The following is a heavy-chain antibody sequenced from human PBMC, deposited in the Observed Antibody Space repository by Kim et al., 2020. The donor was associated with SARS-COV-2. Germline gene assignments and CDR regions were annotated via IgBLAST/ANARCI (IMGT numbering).Heavy chain of an antibody. D-gene: IGHD3-10*01. Sequence: GGSLRLSCAASGFTSNIYAMHWVRQVPGKGLEWVAGFHLDSISTDYADSVKGRFTIFRDNAKNSLYLQMNSLRVDDTALYYCARDTSTGGADVWGQGTTGTVSS. CDR3: ARDTSTGGADV. V-gene: IGHV3-9*02. CDR2: FHLDSIST. J-gene: IGHJ6*02. CDR1: GFTSNIYA.